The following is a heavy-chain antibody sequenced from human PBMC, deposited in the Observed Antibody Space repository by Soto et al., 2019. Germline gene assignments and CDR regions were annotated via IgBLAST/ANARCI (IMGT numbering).Heavy chain of an antibody. J-gene: IGHJ6*02. D-gene: IGHD2-15*01. V-gene: IGHV1-69*13. Sequence: SVKVSFKASGGTFSSYAISWLRQAPGQGLEWMGGIIPIFGTANYAQKFQGRVTITADESTSTAYMELSSLRSEDTAVYYCARIELMVVAATLYYYYGMDVWGQGTTVTVSS. CDR2: IIPIFGTA. CDR3: ARIELMVVAATLYYYYGMDV. CDR1: GGTFSSYA.